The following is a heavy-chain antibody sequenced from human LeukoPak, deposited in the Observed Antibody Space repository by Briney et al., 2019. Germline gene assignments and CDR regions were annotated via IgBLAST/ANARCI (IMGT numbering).Heavy chain of an antibody. V-gene: IGHV1-8*01. D-gene: IGHD3-10*01. Sequence: ASVKVSCKASGYTFTSYDINWVRQATGQGLEWMGWMNPNSGNTGYAQKFQGRVTMTRNTSISTAYMELCSLRSEDTAVYYCAREVVRGVLYYFDYWGQGTLVTVSS. J-gene: IGHJ4*02. CDR3: AREVVRGVLYYFDY. CDR1: GYTFTSYD. CDR2: MNPNSGNT.